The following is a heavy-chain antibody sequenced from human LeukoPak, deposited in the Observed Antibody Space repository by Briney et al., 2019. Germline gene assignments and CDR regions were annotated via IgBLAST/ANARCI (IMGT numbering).Heavy chain of an antibody. J-gene: IGHJ4*02. V-gene: IGHV3-48*01. CDR2: ITASGTAM. CDR1: GFTFSSYS. Sequence: GGSLRLSCAASGFTFSSYSMNWVRQAPGKGLEWVSHITASGTAMFYADSVKGRFTISRDNAKNSLYLQMNSLRAEDTAVYYCARDGTLAPLDYWGQGTLVTVSS. D-gene: IGHD1-26*01. CDR3: ARDGTLAPLDY.